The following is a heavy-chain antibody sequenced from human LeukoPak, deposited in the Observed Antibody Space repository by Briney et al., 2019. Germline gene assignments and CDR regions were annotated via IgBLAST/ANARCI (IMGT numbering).Heavy chain of an antibody. CDR2: IYHSGST. D-gene: IGHD4-17*01. Sequence: SETLSLTCTVSGYSISSGYYWGWIRQPPGKGLEWIGSIYHSGSTYYNQSLKSRVTISVDTSKNQFSLKLSSVPAADTAVYYCAREREGPYGYLDYWGQGTLVTVSS. CDR3: AREREGPYGYLDY. CDR1: GYSISSGYY. V-gene: IGHV4-38-2*02. J-gene: IGHJ4*02.